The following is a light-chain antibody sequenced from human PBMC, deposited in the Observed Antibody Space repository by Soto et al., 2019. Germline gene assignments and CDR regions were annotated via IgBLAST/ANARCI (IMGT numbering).Light chain of an antibody. CDR3: QQYNKWPLT. CDR2: GAS. Sequence: EIVMTQSPATLSVSPGERATLSCRASQSTYTNLAWYQHKPGQAPRLLIYGASTRATAIPARFSGSGSGTEFTLTNSSLQSEDFAVYYCQQYNKWPLTFGGGTKVEIK. V-gene: IGKV3-15*01. J-gene: IGKJ4*01. CDR1: QSTYTN.